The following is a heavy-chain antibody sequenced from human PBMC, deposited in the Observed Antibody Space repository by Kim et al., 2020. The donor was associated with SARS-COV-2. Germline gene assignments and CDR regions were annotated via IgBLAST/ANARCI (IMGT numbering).Heavy chain of an antibody. V-gene: IGHV3-11*06. J-gene: IGHJ4*02. Sequence: YAGSVNGRFTISRDNAKNSLYLQMNSLRAEDTAVYYCARPTRGGSYWADCWGQGTLVTVSS. CDR3: ARPTRGGSYWADC. D-gene: IGHD1-26*01.